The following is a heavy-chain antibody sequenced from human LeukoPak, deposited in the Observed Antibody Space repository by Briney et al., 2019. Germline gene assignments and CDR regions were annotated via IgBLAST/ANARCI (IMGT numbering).Heavy chain of an antibody. J-gene: IGHJ6*03. CDR1: GYTFTGYY. V-gene: IGHV1-2*02. CDR3: ASLSQWKLLPYYYYYMDV. CDR2: INPNSGGT. Sequence: ASVKVSCKASGYTFTGYYMHWVRQAPGQGLEWMGWINPNSGGTNYAQKFQGRVTMTRDTSISTAYMELSRLRSDDTAVYYCASLSQWKLLPYYYYYMDVWGKGTTVTVSS. D-gene: IGHD1-26*01.